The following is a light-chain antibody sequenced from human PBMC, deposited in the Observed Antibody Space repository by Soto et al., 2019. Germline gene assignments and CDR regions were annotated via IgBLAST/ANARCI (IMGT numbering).Light chain of an antibody. Sequence: QAVVTQEPSFSVSPGGTVTLTCGLSSGSVSTSYYPSWYQQTPGQAPRTLIYSTNTRSSGVPDRFSGSILGNKAALTITGAQADDESDYYCVLYVGSGIWGVGGGTKLTVL. CDR3: VLYVGSGIWG. J-gene: IGLJ2*01. V-gene: IGLV8-61*01. CDR2: STN. CDR1: SGSVSTSYY.